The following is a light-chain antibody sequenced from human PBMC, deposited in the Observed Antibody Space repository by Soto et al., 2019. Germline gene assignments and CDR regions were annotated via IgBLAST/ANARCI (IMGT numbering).Light chain of an antibody. CDR3: QQSYSSPLT. J-gene: IGKJ4*01. CDR2: AAS. CDR1: QSISSY. V-gene: IGKV1-39*01. Sequence: DIQMTQSPSSLSASVGDRVTITCRASQSISSYLNWYQQKPGKAPKLLIYAASSLQSGVPSRFSGSGSGTDFTLIISSLQPEDFATYYCQQSYSSPLTFGGVTKVEIK.